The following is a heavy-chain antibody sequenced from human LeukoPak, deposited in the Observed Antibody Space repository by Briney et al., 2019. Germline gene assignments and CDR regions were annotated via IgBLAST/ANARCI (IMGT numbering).Heavy chain of an antibody. CDR1: GFTFSSYW. V-gene: IGHV3-7*01. CDR3: ARAGGSGYDDY. D-gene: IGHD5-12*01. J-gene: IGHJ4*02. CDR2: IKQDGSEK. Sequence: GGSLRLSCAASGFTFSSYWMSWVRQAPGTGLEWVANIKQDGSEKYYVDSVKGRFTISRDNAKNSLYLQMNSLRAEDTAVYYCARAGGSGYDDYWGQGTLVTVSS.